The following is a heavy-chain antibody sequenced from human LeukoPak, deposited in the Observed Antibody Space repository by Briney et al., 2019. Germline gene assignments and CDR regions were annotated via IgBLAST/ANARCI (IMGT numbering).Heavy chain of an antibody. Sequence: GRSLRLSCAASGFTFSHYALHWVRQAPGKGLEWVALIGHDGADKYYADSVKGRFLISRDNSKNMLFLQMNSLIIEDTAVYYCARNSDYYDYSPQSVWGQGTLVIVSS. D-gene: IGHD3-22*01. CDR2: IGHDGADK. V-gene: IGHV3-30*04. J-gene: IGHJ4*02. CDR3: ARNSDYYDYSPQSV. CDR1: GFTFSHYA.